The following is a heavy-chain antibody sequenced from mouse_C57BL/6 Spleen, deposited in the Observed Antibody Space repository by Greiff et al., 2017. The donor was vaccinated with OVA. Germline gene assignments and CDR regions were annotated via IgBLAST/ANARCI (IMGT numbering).Heavy chain of an antibody. CDR2: IYPRSGNT. V-gene: IGHV1-81*01. J-gene: IGHJ4*01. CDR1: GYTFTSYG. Sequence: VKLMESGAELARPGASVKLSCKASGYTFTSYGISWVKQRTGQGLEWIGEIYPRSGNTYYNEKFKGKATLTADKSSSTAYMELRSLTSEDSAVYFCARNGNYHYYAMDYWGQGTSVTVSS. CDR3: ARNGNYHYYAMDY. D-gene: IGHD2-1*01.